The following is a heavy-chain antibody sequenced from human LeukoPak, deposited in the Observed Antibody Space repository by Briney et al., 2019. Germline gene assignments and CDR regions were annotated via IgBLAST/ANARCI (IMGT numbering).Heavy chain of an antibody. CDR2: INPNSGGT. D-gene: IGHD6-19*01. CDR1: GYTFTGYY. CDR3: ARDLRIAVAPGYYGMDV. Sequence: WASVKVSCKASGYTFTGYYMHWVRQAPGQGLEWMGWINPNSGGTNYAQKFQGWVTMTRDTSISTAYMELSRLRSDDTAVYYCARDLRIAVAPGYYGMDVWGQGTTVTVSS. J-gene: IGHJ6*02. V-gene: IGHV1-2*04.